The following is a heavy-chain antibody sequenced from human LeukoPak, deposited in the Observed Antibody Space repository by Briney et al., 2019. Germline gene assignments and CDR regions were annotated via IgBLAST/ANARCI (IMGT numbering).Heavy chain of an antibody. CDR2: INHSGST. CDR1: GGSFSGYY. Sequence: SETLSLTCAVYGGSFSGYYWSWIRQPPGKGLEWIGEINHSGSTNYNPSLKSRVTISVDTSKNQFSLKLSSVTSADTAVYYCAIRDDCSGGSCKLGYWSQGTLVTVSS. CDR3: AIRDDCSGGSCKLGY. V-gene: IGHV4-34*01. J-gene: IGHJ4*02. D-gene: IGHD2-15*01.